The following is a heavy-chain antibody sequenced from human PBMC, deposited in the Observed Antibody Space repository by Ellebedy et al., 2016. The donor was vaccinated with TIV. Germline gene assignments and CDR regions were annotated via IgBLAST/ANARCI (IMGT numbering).Heavy chain of an antibody. CDR1: GGSINSRGYS. CDR3: ATEIPVAARIEF. CDR2: IPDSGST. V-gene: IGHV4-39*02. D-gene: IGHD6-19*01. Sequence: MPSETLSLTCSVSGGSINSRGYSWDWIRQPPGKGLEWIGSIPDSGSTFYNPSLKSRIRISVETSKNQFSLKLRSVTAADTAVYYCATEIPVAARIEFWGQGALVTVSS. J-gene: IGHJ4*02.